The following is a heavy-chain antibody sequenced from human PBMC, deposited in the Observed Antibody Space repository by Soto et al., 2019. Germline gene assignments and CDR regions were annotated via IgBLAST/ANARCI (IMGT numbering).Heavy chain of an antibody. CDR1: GYTLTELF. CDR3: ATRRGYSGYDEFDY. V-gene: IGHV1-24*01. J-gene: IGHJ4*02. CDR2: FDPEDGEK. D-gene: IGHD5-12*01. Sequence: VKVSCKVSGYTLTELFMHWVRQAPGKGLEWMGGFDPEDGEKIYAQKFQGRVTMTEDTSTDTAYMKLSSLRSEDTAVYYRATRRGYSGYDEFDYWGQGTLVTVSS.